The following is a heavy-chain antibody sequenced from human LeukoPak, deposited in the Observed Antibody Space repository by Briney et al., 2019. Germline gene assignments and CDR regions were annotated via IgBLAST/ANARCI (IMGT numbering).Heavy chain of an antibody. V-gene: IGHV4-59*01. D-gene: IGHD6-13*01. CDR2: INYSGRT. CDR3: ARSRGQSDSWPPLDN. CDR1: GGSLNNFY. Sequence: SETLSLTCTVSGGSLNNFYWSWIRQPPGKGLEWIANINYSGRTNYNPSLKSRVTISVDTSKTQFSLKLSSVTAADTAMYYCARSRGQSDSWPPLDNWGQGTLVTVSS. J-gene: IGHJ4*02.